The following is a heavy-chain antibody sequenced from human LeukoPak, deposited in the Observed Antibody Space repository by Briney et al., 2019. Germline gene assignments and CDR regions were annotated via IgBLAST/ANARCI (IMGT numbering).Heavy chain of an antibody. CDR1: GFTFSSYE. Sequence: GGSLRLSCAASGFTFSSYEMNWVREAPGKGLVWVSYISSSGSTIYYADSVKGRFTISRDNAKNSLYLQMNSLRAEDTSVYYCARDTNGDGWFDPWGQGTLVTVSS. V-gene: IGHV3-48*03. CDR3: ARDTNGDGWFDP. D-gene: IGHD4-17*01. J-gene: IGHJ5*02. CDR2: ISSSGSTI.